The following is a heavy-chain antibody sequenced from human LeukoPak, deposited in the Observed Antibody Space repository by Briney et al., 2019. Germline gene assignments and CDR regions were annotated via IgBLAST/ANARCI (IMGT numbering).Heavy chain of an antibody. Sequence: GESLKISCRGSGYSFTSYWIGWVRQMPGKGLEWMGIIYPGDSDTRYSPSFQGQVTISADKSISTAYLQWSSLKASDTAMYYCARPHSSGWANDAFDIWGQGTMVTVSS. D-gene: IGHD6-19*01. CDR2: IYPGDSDT. V-gene: IGHV5-51*01. CDR3: ARPHSSGWANDAFDI. J-gene: IGHJ3*02. CDR1: GYSFTSYW.